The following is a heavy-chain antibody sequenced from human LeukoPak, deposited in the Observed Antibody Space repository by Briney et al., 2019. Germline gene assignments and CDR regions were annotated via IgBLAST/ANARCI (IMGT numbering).Heavy chain of an antibody. J-gene: IGHJ4*02. CDR1: GYTFTSYG. D-gene: IGHD3-3*01. CDR3: ARDLYYYDFWSGDPGVYFDY. V-gene: IGHV1-18*01. CDR2: ISAYNGNT. Sequence: GASVKVSCKASGYTFTSYGISWVRQAPGQGLEWMGWISAYNGNTNYAQKLQGRVTMTTDTSTSTAYMELRSLRSDDTAVYYCARDLYYYDFWSGDPGVYFDYWGQGTLVTVSS.